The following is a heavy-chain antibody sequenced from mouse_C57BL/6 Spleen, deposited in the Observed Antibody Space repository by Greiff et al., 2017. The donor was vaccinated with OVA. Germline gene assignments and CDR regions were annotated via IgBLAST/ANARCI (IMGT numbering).Heavy chain of an antibody. Sequence: QVQLQQSGAELVRPGSSVKLSCKASGYTFTSYWMDWVKQRPGQGLEWIGNIYPSDSETHYNQKFKDKATLTVDKSSSTAYMQLSSLTSEDSAVYYCARSAYSNHFAYWGQGTTLTGSS. CDR1: GYTFTSYW. CDR3: ARSAYSNHFAY. V-gene: IGHV1-61*01. D-gene: IGHD2-5*01. CDR2: IYPSDSET. J-gene: IGHJ2*01.